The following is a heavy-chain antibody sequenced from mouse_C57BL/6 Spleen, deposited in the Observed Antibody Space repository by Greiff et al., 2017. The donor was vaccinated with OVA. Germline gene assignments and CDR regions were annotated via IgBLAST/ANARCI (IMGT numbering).Heavy chain of an antibody. Sequence: QVQLQQSGAELARPGASVKMSCKASGYTFTSYTIHWVKQRPGQGLEWIGYINPSSGYTKYNQKFKDKATLTADKSSSTAYMQLSSLTSEDSAVYYCARNYDYYFDYWGQGTTLTVSS. V-gene: IGHV1-4*01. D-gene: IGHD2-4*01. J-gene: IGHJ2*01. CDR3: ARNYDYYFDY. CDR2: INPSSGYT. CDR1: GYTFTSYT.